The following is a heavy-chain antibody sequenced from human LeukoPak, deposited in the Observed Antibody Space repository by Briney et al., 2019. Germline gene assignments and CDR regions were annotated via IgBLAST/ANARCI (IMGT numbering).Heavy chain of an antibody. V-gene: IGHV4-31*03. CDR3: ARGDRVDY. CDR1: GGSISSGGYC. CDR2: IYCSGST. Sequence: SETLSLTCTVSGGSISSGGYCWSWIRQHPGQGLEWIGYIYCSGSTYYNPSRKSRVTISVDTSKNQFSLKLSSVTAADTAVYYCARGDRVDYWGQGTLVTVSS. J-gene: IGHJ4*02.